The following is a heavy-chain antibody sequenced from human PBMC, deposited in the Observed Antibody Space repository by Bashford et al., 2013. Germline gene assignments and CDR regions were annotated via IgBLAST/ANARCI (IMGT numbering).Heavy chain of an antibody. D-gene: IGHD3-10*01. Sequence: VRQAPGTGLEWVSGLSGSGGSTYYTDSVKGRFTISRDNSKNTLYLQLNSLRAEDTATYYCAATVPDYYGSGNYCPIDYWGQGTLVTVSS. V-gene: IGHV3-23*01. CDR2: LSGSGGST. CDR3: AATVPDYYGSGNYCPIDY. J-gene: IGHJ4*02.